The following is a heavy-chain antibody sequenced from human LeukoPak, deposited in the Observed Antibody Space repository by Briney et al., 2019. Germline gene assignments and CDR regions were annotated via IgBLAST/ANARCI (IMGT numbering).Heavy chain of an antibody. CDR3: ARDRRDSSGYYFDY. D-gene: IGHD3-22*01. CDR2: IYYSGST. Sequence: SGPTLVNPTQTLTLTCTFSGFSLGTSGVGVGWIRQPPGKGLEWIGYIYYSGSTNYNPSLKSRVTISVDTSKNQFSLKLSSVTAADTAVYYCARDRRDSSGYYFDYWGQGTLVTVSS. J-gene: IGHJ4*02. CDR1: GFSLGTSGVG. V-gene: IGHV4-61*08.